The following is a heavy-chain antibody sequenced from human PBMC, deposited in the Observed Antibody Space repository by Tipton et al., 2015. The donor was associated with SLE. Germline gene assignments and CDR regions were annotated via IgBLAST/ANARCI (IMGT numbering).Heavy chain of an antibody. J-gene: IGHJ3*02. V-gene: IGHV4-34*01. CDR1: GGSFSGYY. Sequence: TLSLTCAVYGGSFSGYYWSRIRQPPGKGLEWIGEINHSGSTNYNPSLKSRVTMSVDTSKNQFSLKLSSVTAADTAVYYCARGGDSSGYPGAFDIWGQGTMVTVSS. CDR2: INHSGST. D-gene: IGHD3-22*01. CDR3: ARGGDSSGYPGAFDI.